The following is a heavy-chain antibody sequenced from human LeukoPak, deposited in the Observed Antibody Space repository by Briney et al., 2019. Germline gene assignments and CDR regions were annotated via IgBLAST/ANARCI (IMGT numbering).Heavy chain of an antibody. CDR1: GFAFSSYW. D-gene: IGHD6-19*01. CDR2: INSGGSTT. V-gene: IGHV3-74*01. Sequence: GGSLRLSCAASGFAFSSYWMHWVRQAPGKGLVWVSRINSGGSTTSYADSVKGRFTISRDNTKNTLYLQMNSLRAEDTAVYYCARTYSSFDYWGQGTLVTVSS. J-gene: IGHJ4*02. CDR3: ARTYSSFDY.